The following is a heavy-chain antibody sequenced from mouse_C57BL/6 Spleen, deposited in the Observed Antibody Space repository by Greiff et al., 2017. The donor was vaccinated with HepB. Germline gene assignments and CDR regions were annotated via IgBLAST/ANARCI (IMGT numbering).Heavy chain of an antibody. Sequence: VQLQQPGAELVKPGASVKMSCKASGYTFTSYWITWVKQRPGQGLEWIGDIYPGSGSTNYNEKFKSKATLTVDTSSSTAYMQLSSLTSEDSAVYFCARRGYSKWYFGVWGTGTTVTVSS. J-gene: IGHJ1*03. D-gene: IGHD2-5*01. CDR2: IYPGSGST. CDR1: GYTFTSYW. CDR3: ARRGYSKWYFGV. V-gene: IGHV1-55*01.